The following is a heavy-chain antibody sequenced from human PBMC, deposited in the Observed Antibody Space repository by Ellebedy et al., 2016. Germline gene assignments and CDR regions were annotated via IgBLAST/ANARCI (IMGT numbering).Heavy chain of an antibody. D-gene: IGHD1-1*01. J-gene: IGHJ4*02. CDR3: ARDAAGNFDF. Sequence: GESLKISCAVSGFTFSPYSMNWVRRAPGRGLEWVSYISPSSDTIYYADSVKGRFTISRDNAKNSLYLQMNSLRAEDTAVYYCARDAAGNFDFWGQGTLVTVSS. CDR2: ISPSSDTI. CDR1: GFTFSPYS. V-gene: IGHV3-48*04.